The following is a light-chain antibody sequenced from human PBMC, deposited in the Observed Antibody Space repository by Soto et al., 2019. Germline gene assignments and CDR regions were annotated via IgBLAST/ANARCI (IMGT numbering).Light chain of an antibody. Sequence: QSVLTQPPSASGTPGQRVTISCSGSSSNIGSNTVNWYQQLPGTAPKLLIYSNSQRPSGVPARFSGSKSGTSASLAISGLQTEDEADSYCAAWDDSLNGWVFGGGTKLTVL. V-gene: IGLV1-44*01. J-gene: IGLJ3*02. CDR2: SNS. CDR1: SSNIGSNT. CDR3: AAWDDSLNGWV.